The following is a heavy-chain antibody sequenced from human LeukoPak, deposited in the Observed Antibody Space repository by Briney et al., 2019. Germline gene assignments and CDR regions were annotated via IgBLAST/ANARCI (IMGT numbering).Heavy chain of an antibody. V-gene: IGHV3-30-3*01. D-gene: IGHD3-22*01. Sequence: GGSLRLSCAASGFTFSSYAMHWVRQAPGKGLEWVAVISYDGSNKYYADSVKGRFTISRDNSMNTLYLQMDSLRAEDTAVYYCPRKYDSSGYFDYWGQGTLVTVSS. CDR2: ISYDGSNK. J-gene: IGHJ4*02. CDR1: GFTFSSYA. CDR3: PRKYDSSGYFDY.